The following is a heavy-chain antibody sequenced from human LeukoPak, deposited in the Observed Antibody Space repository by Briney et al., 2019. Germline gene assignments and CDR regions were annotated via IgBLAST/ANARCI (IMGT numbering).Heavy chain of an antibody. CDR3: AKKKTEYTSPTTQKDY. J-gene: IGHJ4*02. Sequence: PGRSLRLSCAASGFTFSNYGMHWVRQAPGKGLEWVAVISYDGGIKHYVDSVKGRFTISRDNSKNTLYLQMNSLRAEDTALYYCAKKKTEYTSPTTQKDYWGQGTLVTVSS. CDR1: GFTFSNYG. D-gene: IGHD6-6*01. CDR2: ISYDGGIK. V-gene: IGHV3-30*18.